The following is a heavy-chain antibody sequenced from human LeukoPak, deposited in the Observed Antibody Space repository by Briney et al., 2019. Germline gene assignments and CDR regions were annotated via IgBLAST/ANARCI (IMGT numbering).Heavy chain of an antibody. D-gene: IGHD3-16*02. CDR2: ISANSGKT. J-gene: IGHJ4*02. Sequence: GASVKVSCKASGYTFTDNGISWVRQAPGEGREWMGWISANSGKTKYAQRFQGRVTMTRETSSSTAYMELRSLRSDDTAVYFCARDKNYRFDYWGQGTLVSVTS. V-gene: IGHV1-18*01. CDR3: ARDKNYRFDY. CDR1: GYTFTDNG.